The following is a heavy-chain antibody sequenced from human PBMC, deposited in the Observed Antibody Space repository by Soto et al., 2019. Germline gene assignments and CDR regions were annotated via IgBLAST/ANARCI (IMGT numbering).Heavy chain of an antibody. CDR2: IYWDDDK. CDR1: GFSLSTSGVG. V-gene: IGHV2-5*02. CDR3: AHVYGGYANFDY. J-gene: IGHJ4*02. Sequence: QITLKESGPTLVKPTQTLTLTCTFSGFSLSTSGVGVAWIRQPPGKALEWLALIYWDDDKRYSPSLKSRLTITKDTSKNQVVLTMTTMDPVDTATYYCAHVYGGYANFDYWGQGTLVTVSS. D-gene: IGHD5-12*01.